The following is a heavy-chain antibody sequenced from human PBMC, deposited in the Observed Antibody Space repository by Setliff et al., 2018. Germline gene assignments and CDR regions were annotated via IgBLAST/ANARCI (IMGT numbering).Heavy chain of an antibody. V-gene: IGHV1-2*02. CDR2: INPNNGGT. J-gene: IGHJ4*02. CDR3: ARDTLALGDITLFGY. CDR1: GYVFSAYY. Sequence: ASVKVSCKASGYVFSAYYIYWVRQAPGQGLEWMGWINPNNGGTNYAPKFQCSVTMTRDTSISAVYMELTGLKYDDTAIYYCARDTLALGDITLFGYWGQGTLVTVSS. D-gene: IGHD3-16*01.